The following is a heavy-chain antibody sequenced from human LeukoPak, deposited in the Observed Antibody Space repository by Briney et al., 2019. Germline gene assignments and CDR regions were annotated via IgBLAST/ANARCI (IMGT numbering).Heavy chain of an antibody. Sequence: SGGSVRLSCAASGFTFSSYAMSWVRQAPGKGLEWVSAISGSGGSTYYADSVKGRFTISRDNSKNRLYLQMNSLRAEDTAVYYCAKGVTVTTPYWFDPWGQGTLVTVSS. V-gene: IGHV3-23*01. CDR3: AKGVTVTTPYWFDP. D-gene: IGHD4-11*01. CDR2: ISGSGGST. J-gene: IGHJ5*02. CDR1: GFTFSSYA.